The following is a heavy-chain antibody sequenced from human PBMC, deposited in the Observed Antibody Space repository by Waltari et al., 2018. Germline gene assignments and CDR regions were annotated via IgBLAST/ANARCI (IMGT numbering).Heavy chain of an antibody. CDR3: ARGGYSSSWWDY. J-gene: IGHJ4*02. D-gene: IGHD6-13*01. V-gene: IGHV1-2*02. CDR2: SNPNSGGT. Sequence: QVQLVQSGAEVKTPGASVKVSCKASGYTVTASYIHGVRQAPGQGLEWMGWSNPNSGGTNYAQKFQGRVTMTRDTSISTAYMELSRLRSDDTAVYYCARGGYSSSWWDYWGQGTLVTVSS. CDR1: GYTVTASY.